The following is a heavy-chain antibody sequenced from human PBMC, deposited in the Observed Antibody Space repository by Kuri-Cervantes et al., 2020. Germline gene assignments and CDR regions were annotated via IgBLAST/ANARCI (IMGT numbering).Heavy chain of an antibody. CDR3: ARIFGITMIADAFDI. CDR1: GFSLSTSGVG. J-gene: IGHJ3*02. V-gene: IGHV2-5*02. D-gene: IGHD3-22*01. Sequence: SGPTLVKPTQTLTLTCTFSGFSLSTSGVGVGWIRQPPGKALEWLALIFWDDDKRYSPSLKGRLTITKDTSKNQVVLTVANLDPVDTATYYCARIFGITMIADAFDIWGQGTRGTVSS. CDR2: IFWDDDK.